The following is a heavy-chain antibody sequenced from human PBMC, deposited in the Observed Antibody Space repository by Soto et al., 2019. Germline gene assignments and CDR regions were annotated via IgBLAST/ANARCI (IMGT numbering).Heavy chain of an antibody. J-gene: IGHJ4*02. CDR3: GADLPDWGAYAFDY. Sequence: EVQLVESGGGLVEPGGSLRLSCAASGFTFNGAWMNWVRQGPGKDLEWVGRVKSKVDGETIDYAAPVKGRFTISRDDSRNTVYLQMNSLSTEDTAMYYCGADLPDWGAYAFDYWGQGALVTVSS. CDR2: VKSKVDGETI. V-gene: IGHV3-15*07. D-gene: IGHD3-16*01. CDR1: GFTFNGAW.